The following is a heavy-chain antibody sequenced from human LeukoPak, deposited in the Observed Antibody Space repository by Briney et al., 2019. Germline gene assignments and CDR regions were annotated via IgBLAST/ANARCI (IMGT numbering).Heavy chain of an antibody. V-gene: IGHV3-7*01. D-gene: IGHD5-12*01. Sequence: GGSLRLSCLAPEFTFTNYLMSWVRQAPGKGLEWVAYINQHGSETFYVDSVKGRFTISRDNAHNSLYLQMNSLRPEDTALYYCVRDAGYSGYMINDIWGQGTMVTVSS. CDR3: VRDAGYSGYMINDI. CDR1: EFTFTNYL. CDR2: INQHGSET. J-gene: IGHJ3*02.